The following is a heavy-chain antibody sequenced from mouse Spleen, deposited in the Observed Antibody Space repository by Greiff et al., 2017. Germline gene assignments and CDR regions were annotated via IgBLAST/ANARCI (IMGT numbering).Heavy chain of an antibody. Sequence: VQLQQSGAELARPGASVKLSCKASGYTFTSYGISWVKQRTGQGLEWIGEIYPRSGNTYYNEKFKGKATLTADKSSSTAYMELRSLTSEDSAVYFYARAWYGNPAWFAYWGEGTLVTVSA. J-gene: IGHJ3*01. V-gene: IGHV1-81*01. D-gene: IGHD2-10*02. CDR2: IYPRSGNT. CDR3: ARAWYGNPAWFAY. CDR1: GYTFTSYG.